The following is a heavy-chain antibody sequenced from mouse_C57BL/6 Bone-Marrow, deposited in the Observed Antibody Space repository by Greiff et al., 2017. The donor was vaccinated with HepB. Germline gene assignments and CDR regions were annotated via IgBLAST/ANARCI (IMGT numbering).Heavy chain of an antibody. Sequence: DVMLVESGGGLVQPGGSLKLSCAASGFTFSDYYMYWVRQTPEKRLEWVAYISNGGGSTYYPDTVKGRFTISRDNAKNTLYLQMSRLKSEDTAMYDCARHVPIYYYGRSYGYFDYWGQGTTLTVSS. CDR2: ISNGGGST. CDR3: ARHVPIYYYGRSYGYFDY. V-gene: IGHV5-12*01. D-gene: IGHD1-1*01. J-gene: IGHJ2*01. CDR1: GFTFSDYY.